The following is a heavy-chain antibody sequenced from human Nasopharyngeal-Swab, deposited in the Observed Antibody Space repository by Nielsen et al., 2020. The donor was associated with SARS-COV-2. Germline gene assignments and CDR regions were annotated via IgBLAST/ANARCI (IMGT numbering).Heavy chain of an antibody. CDR3: ARGTAVAFDY. J-gene: IGHJ4*02. Sequence: SETLSLTCSVSGDSISSSSYYWSWIRQPPGKGLEWIGYIYYSGGTNYNPSLKSRVTISVDTSKNQFSLKLSSVTAADTAVYYCARGTAVAFDYWGQGTLVTVSS. CDR1: GDSISSSSYY. V-gene: IGHV4-61*01. D-gene: IGHD6-19*01. CDR2: IYYSGGT.